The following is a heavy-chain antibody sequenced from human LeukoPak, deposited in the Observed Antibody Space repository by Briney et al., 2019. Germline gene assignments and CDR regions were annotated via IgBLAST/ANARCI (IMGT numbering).Heavy chain of an antibody. CDR3: ARVRGYYDSSGPRDY. V-gene: IGHV1-18*01. D-gene: IGHD3-22*01. CDR1: VYTFTSYG. Sequence: ASVKVSCKASVYTFTSYGISWVRQAPGQGLGWMGWISAYNGNTNYAQKLQGRVTMTTDTSTSTAYMELRSLRSDDTAVYYCARVRGYYDSSGPRDYWGQGTLVTVSS. CDR2: ISAYNGNT. J-gene: IGHJ4*02.